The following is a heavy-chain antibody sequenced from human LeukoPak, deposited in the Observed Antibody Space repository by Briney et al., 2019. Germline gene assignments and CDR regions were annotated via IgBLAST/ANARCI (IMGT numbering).Heavy chain of an antibody. Sequence: PSETLSLTCTVSGGSISSGSYYWSWIRQPAGKGLEWIGRIYTSGSTYYNPSLKSRVTISVDTSKNQFSLKLSSVTAADTAVYYCAGTTVLRFLEWLPSRLNWFDPWGQGTLVTASS. CDR1: GGSISSGSYY. CDR2: IYTSGST. J-gene: IGHJ5*02. CDR3: AGTTVLRFLEWLPSRLNWFDP. D-gene: IGHD3-3*01. V-gene: IGHV4-61*02.